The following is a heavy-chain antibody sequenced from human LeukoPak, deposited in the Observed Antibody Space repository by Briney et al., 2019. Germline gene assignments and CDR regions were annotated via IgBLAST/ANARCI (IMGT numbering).Heavy chain of an antibody. CDR1: SGSISSYY. CDR3: ARVGGFTYYDILTGPHFDY. J-gene: IGHJ4*02. CDR2: IYYSGST. V-gene: IGHV4-59*01. Sequence: SETLSLTCTVSSGSISSYYWSWIRQPPGKGLEWIGYIYYSGSTNYNPSLKSRVTISVDTSENQFSLKLSSVTAADTAVYYCARVGGFTYYDILTGPHFDYWGQGTLVTVSS. D-gene: IGHD3-9*01.